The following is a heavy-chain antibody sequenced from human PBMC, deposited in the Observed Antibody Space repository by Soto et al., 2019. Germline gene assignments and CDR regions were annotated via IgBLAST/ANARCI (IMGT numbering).Heavy chain of an antibody. D-gene: IGHD3-10*01. V-gene: IGHV1-2*02. CDR1: GYTFTVFY. CDR2: INPRNGDK. Sequence: QVQLVQSGTEVKKPGASVKVSCRASGYTFTVFYVHWVRQAPRQGLEWMGWINPRNGDKILAQKFGGRVTLTRDTSVPTAYMALSSPNSADTAVYYCAIGPFGDSPIDFWGPGTIVSVSS. J-gene: IGHJ3*01. CDR3: AIGPFGDSPIDF.